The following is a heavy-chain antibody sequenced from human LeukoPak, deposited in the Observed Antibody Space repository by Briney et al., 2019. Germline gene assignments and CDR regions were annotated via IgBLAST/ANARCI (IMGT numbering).Heavy chain of an antibody. V-gene: IGHV4-4*07. CDR3: ARVRGDSSSWYVEDY. CDR1: GGSISSYY. CDR2: IYTIGST. D-gene: IGHD6-13*01. Sequence: SETLSLTCTVAGGSISSYYWSWIRQPAGKGLEWIGRIYTIGSTNYNPSLKSRVTMAVDTSKNQFSLKLSSVTAADTAVYYCARVRGDSSSWYVEDYWGQGTLVTVSS. J-gene: IGHJ4*02.